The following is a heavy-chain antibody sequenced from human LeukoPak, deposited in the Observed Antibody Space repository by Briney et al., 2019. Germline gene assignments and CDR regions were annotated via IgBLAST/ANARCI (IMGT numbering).Heavy chain of an antibody. D-gene: IGHD1-14*01. CDR1: GYTFTNSD. CDR3: ARDPYHRLGPPLDL. Sequence: GASVKVSCRASGYTFTNSDITWVRQAPGQGLEWMGRISTSNGDTNYAANLQGRVTMTTDTSTSTVYMELGSLTFDDTAVYFCARDPYHRLGPPLDLWGQGTLVTVSS. CDR2: ISTSNGDT. J-gene: IGHJ5*02. V-gene: IGHV1-18*01.